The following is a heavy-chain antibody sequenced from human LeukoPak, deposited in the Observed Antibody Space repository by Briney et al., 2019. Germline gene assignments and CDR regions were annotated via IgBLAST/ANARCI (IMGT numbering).Heavy chain of an antibody. V-gene: IGHV4-59*01. D-gene: IGHD6-13*01. Sequence: PSETLSLTCTVSGGSISSYYWSWIRQPPGKGLEWIGYIYYSGSTNYNPSLKSRVTISVDTSKNQFSLKLSSVTAADTAVYYCARQRQLNLFDYWGQGTLVTVSS. CDR2: IYYSGST. CDR3: ARQRQLNLFDY. CDR1: GGSISSYY. J-gene: IGHJ4*02.